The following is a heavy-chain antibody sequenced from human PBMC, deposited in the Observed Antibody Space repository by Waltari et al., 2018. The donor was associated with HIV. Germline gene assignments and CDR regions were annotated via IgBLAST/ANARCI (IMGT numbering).Heavy chain of an antibody. CDR3: AKDRGTGYDYLHH. J-gene: IGHJ4*02. V-gene: IGHV3-43*01. CDR2: IYWDSSST. Sequence: EMQLVESGGTVVQPGGSLRLSCAASGFTFDDYTMHWVRQAPGKGREWVALIYWDSSSTYYADSVKGRFTISRDNSKNSLYLQMHSLTTEDTAVYYCAKDRGTGYDYLHHWGQGTLVTVSS. D-gene: IGHD5-12*01. CDR1: GFTFDDYT.